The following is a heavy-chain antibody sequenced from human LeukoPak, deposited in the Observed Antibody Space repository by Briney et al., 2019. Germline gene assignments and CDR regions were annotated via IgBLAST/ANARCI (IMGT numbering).Heavy chain of an antibody. CDR3: ARDFSSWYERPHTGFDY. CDR1: GGTFSSYA. J-gene: IGHJ4*02. Sequence: SVKVSCKASGGTFSSYAISWVRQAPGQGLEWMGGIIPIFGTANYAQKFQGSVTITADESTSTAYMELSSLRSEDTAVYYCARDFSSWYERPHTGFDYWGQGTLVTVSS. D-gene: IGHD6-13*01. V-gene: IGHV1-69*13. CDR2: IIPIFGTA.